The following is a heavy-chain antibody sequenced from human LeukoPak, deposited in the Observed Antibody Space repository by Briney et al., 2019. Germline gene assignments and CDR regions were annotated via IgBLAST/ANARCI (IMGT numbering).Heavy chain of an antibody. Sequence: SETLSLTCAVYGGSFSGYYWSWIRQPPGKGLEWIGEINHSGSTNYNPSLKSRVTISVDTSENQFSLKLSSVTAADTAVYYCARGASEYCSGGSCYSDYWGQGTLVTVSS. CDR3: ARGASEYCSGGSCYSDY. J-gene: IGHJ4*02. CDR1: GGSFSGYY. CDR2: INHSGST. V-gene: IGHV4-34*01. D-gene: IGHD2-15*01.